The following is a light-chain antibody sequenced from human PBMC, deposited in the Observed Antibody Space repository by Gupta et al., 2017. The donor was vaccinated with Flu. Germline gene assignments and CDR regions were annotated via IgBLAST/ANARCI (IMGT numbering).Light chain of an antibody. V-gene: IGKV3-15*01. J-gene: IGKJ2*01. CDR2: GAS. CDR3: QQYNNWPPMYT. CDR1: QSISSN. Sequence: EMVMTQSPATPSLSPGERATLSCRASQSISSNLAWYQHRPGQAPRLLIYGASTRAPGIPARFSGSGSGTEFTLTISSLQSEDFALYYCQQYNNWPPMYTFGQGTKLEIK.